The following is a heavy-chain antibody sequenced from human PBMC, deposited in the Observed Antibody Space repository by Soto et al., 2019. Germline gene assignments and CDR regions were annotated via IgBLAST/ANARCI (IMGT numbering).Heavy chain of an antibody. V-gene: IGHV3-64D*08. CDR1: GFTFSSYA. CDR2: ISSNGGST. Sequence: GGSLRLSCSASGFTFSSYAMHWVRQAPGKGLEYVSAISSNGGSTYYADSVKGRFTISRDNSKNTLYLQMSSLRAEDTAVYYCVKYQAVIPETGFYSGSYAGGGDGYWGQGTLVTVSS. D-gene: IGHD1-26*01. J-gene: IGHJ4*02. CDR3: VKYQAVIPETGFYSGSYAGGGDGY.